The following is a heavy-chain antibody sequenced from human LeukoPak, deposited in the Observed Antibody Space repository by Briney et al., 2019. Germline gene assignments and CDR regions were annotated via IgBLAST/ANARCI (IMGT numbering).Heavy chain of an antibody. CDR3: AREPHDYGAVPGI. Sequence: SSETLSLTCTVSGGSVSSGSYFWSWIRRPPGKGLEWIGYIYYSGSTNYNPSLKSRVTISVDTSKNQFSLKLSSVTAADTAVYYCAREPHDYGAVPGIWGQGTMVTVSS. CDR2: IYYSGST. D-gene: IGHD4-17*01. V-gene: IGHV4-61*01. CDR1: GGSVSSGSYF. J-gene: IGHJ3*02.